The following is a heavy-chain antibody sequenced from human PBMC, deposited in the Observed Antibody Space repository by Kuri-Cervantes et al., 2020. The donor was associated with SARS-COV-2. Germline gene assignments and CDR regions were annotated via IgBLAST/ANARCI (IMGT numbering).Heavy chain of an antibody. V-gene: IGHV4-59*01. CDR2: IHYSGST. Sequence: SETLSLTCSVSGGSISRYYWSWMRQPPGKGLEWIGNIHYSGSTNCNNSLDSRVTISVDTSKNQLSPRLSSVTAADTAVYYCGRLGATKGSHYYGVDVWGQGTTVTVSS. J-gene: IGHJ6*02. CDR3: GRLGATKGSHYYGVDV. D-gene: IGHD1-26*01. CDR1: GGSISRYY.